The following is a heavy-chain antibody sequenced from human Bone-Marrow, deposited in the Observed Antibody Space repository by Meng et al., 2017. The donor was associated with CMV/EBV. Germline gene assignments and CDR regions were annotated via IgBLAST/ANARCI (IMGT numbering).Heavy chain of an antibody. CDR2: ISYDGSNK. J-gene: IGHJ6*02. Sequence: GGSLRLSCAASGFTFSSYAMHWVRQAPGKGLEWVAVISYDGSNKYYADSVKGRFTISRDNSKNTLYLQMNSLRAEDTAVYYCAKDMKRITIFGVVITKYYYYYGMDVWGQGTT. D-gene: IGHD3-3*01. CDR3: AKDMKRITIFGVVITKYYYYYGMDV. V-gene: IGHV3-30-3*01. CDR1: GFTFSSYA.